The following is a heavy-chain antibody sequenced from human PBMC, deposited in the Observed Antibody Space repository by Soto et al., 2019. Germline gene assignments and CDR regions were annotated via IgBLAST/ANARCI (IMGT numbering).Heavy chain of an antibody. V-gene: IGHV5-51*01. J-gene: IGHJ6*02. CDR3: ARRYDFWSGPYGMDV. D-gene: IGHD3-3*01. CDR2: IYPGDSDT. Sequence: GESLKISCKGSGYSFTSYWIGWVRQMPGKGLEWMGIIYPGDSDTRYSPSFQGQVAISADKSISTAYLQWSSLKASDTAMYYCARRYDFWSGPYGMDVWGQGTTVTVSS. CDR1: GYSFTSYW.